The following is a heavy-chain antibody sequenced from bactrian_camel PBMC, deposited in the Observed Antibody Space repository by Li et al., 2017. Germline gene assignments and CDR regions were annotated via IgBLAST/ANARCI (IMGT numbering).Heavy chain of an antibody. V-gene: IGHV3S55*01. D-gene: IGHD6*01. CDR2: IRRSGGET. CDR3: SAGPADGDISPCQGRGGRDNA. Sequence: HVQLVESGGGLVQPGTSLRLSCVVSGHSRGSNCVGWYRLPPGRAPAEREGIAAIRRSGGETWYAGSVKGRFTISQDSARNTLYLQMNSLKPEDTAMYYCSAGPADGDISPCQGRGGRDNAWGQGTQVTVS. J-gene: IGHJ6*01. CDR1: GHSRGSNC.